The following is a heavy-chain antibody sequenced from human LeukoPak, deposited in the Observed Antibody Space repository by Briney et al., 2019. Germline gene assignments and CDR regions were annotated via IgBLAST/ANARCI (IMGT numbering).Heavy chain of an antibody. CDR2: IYYSGST. Sequence: PSETLSLTCTVSGDSISSYYWSWIRQPPGKGLEWVGYIYYSGSTNYNPSLKSRVTISVDTSKNQFSLKLSSVTAADTAVYYCARGISSGPLPGDYWGQGTLVTVSS. V-gene: IGHV4-59*01. D-gene: IGHD6-25*01. CDR1: GDSISSYY. CDR3: ARGISSGPLPGDY. J-gene: IGHJ4*02.